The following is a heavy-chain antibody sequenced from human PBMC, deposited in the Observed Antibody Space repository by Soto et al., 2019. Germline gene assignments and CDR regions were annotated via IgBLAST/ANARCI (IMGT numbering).Heavy chain of an antibody. Sequence: QITLKESGPTLVKPTQTLTLTCTFSGFSLSTSGVGVGWIRQPPEKALEWLALIYWDNDKRYSPFLKNRLTITKDTSKNQVVHTMTNMDPVDTATYYCAHRLSLSSTWNYGYMDVWGEGTTVTVSS. CDR1: GFSLSTSGVG. J-gene: IGHJ6*03. V-gene: IGHV2-5*02. CDR2: IYWDNDK. D-gene: IGHD6-13*01. CDR3: AHRLSLSSTWNYGYMDV.